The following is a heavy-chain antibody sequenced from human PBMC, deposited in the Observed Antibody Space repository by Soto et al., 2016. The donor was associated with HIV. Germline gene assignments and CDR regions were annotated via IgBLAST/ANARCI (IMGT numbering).Heavy chain of an antibody. Sequence: QVHLVQSGAEVKKPGSSVKVSCKTSGDTFGRYPISWVRQAPGQGLEWMGWINPNSGDTNYAQKFQDRVTMTSDTSIGTASMELRRLRSDDTATYYCARGVRRFGESNTELDSWGQGTPVTVSS. J-gene: IGHJ4*02. CDR1: GDTFGRYP. D-gene: IGHD3-10*01. V-gene: IGHV1-2*02. CDR3: ARGVRRFGESNTELDS. CDR2: INPNSGDT.